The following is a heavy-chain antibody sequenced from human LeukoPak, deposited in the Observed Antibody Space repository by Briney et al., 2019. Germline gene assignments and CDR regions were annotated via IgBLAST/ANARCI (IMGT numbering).Heavy chain of an antibody. V-gene: IGHV5-51*01. CDR1: GYSFTSYW. J-gene: IGHJ3*02. CDR2: IYPGDSDT. D-gene: IGHD6-19*01. CDR3: AKGDEVWLVRGGAFDI. Sequence: GESLKISCKGSGYSFTSYWIGWVRQMPGKGLEWMGIIYPGDSDTRYSPSFQGQVTISADMSISTAYLQWSSLKASDTAMYYCAKGDEVWLVRGGAFDIWGQGTMVTVSS.